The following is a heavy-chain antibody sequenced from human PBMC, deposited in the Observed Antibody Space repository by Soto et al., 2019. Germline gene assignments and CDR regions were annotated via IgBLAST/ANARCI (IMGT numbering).Heavy chain of an antibody. CDR2: ISSSSSTI. CDR3: ARDLVVETPYYYFYYMDV. D-gene: IGHD6-6*01. J-gene: IGHJ6*03. CDR1: GFTFSSYS. V-gene: IGHV3-48*01. Sequence: EVQLVESGGGLVQPGGSLRLSCAASGFTFSSYSMNWVRQAPGKGLEWVSYISSSSSTIYYADSVKGRFTISRDNAKNSLYLQMNSLRAEDTAVYYCARDLVVETPYYYFYYMDVWGKGTTVTVSS.